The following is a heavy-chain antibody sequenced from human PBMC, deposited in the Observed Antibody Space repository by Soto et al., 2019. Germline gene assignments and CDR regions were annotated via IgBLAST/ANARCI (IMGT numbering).Heavy chain of an antibody. D-gene: IGHD5-18*01. V-gene: IGHV4-39*07. CDR1: GGSISSSSYY. Sequence: PSETLSLTCTVSGGSISSSSYYWGWIRQPPGKGLEWIGSIYYSGSTNYNPSLKSRVTISVDTSKNQFSLKLSSVTAADTAVYYCAGKSTAMVTDWGQGTLVTVSS. J-gene: IGHJ4*02. CDR3: AGKSTAMVTD. CDR2: IYYSGST.